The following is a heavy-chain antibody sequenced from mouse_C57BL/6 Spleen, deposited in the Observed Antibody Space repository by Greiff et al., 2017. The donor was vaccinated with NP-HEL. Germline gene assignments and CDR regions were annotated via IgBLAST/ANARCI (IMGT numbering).Heavy chain of an antibody. Sequence: EVKVEESGGGLVKPGGSLKLSCAASGFTFSDYGMHWVRQAPEKGLEWVAYISSGSSTIYYADTVKGRFTISRDNAKNTLFLQMTSLRSEDTAMYYCARLHYYGSTSWFAYWGQGALVTVAA. V-gene: IGHV5-17*01. CDR2: ISSGSSTI. CDR1: GFTFSDYG. D-gene: IGHD1-1*01. CDR3: ARLHYYGSTSWFAY. J-gene: IGHJ3*01.